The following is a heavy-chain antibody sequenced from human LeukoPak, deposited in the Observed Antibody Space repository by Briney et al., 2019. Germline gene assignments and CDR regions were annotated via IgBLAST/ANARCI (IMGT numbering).Heavy chain of an antibody. Sequence: SETLSLTCAVSGGSISSNNWWNWVRQPPGKGLEWIGEMYHSGSTNYNPSLKSRVTISVDKSMNQFSLKLNSVTAADTAVYYCARASTIGGDFDYWGQGTLVTVSS. D-gene: IGHD2-21*01. J-gene: IGHJ4*02. CDR2: MYHSGST. CDR1: GGSISSNNW. V-gene: IGHV4-4*02. CDR3: ARASTIGGDFDY.